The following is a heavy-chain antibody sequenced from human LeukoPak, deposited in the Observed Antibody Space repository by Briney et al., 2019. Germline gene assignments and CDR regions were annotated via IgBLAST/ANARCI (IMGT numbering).Heavy chain of an antibody. D-gene: IGHD3-22*01. Sequence: GGSLRPSCAASGFTFSSYSMNWVRQAPGKGLEWVSSISSSSSYIYYADSVKGRFTISRDNAKNSLYLQMNSLRAEDTAVYYCARGMSDSSGYYYGPYYYYGMDVWGQGTTVTVSS. CDR3: ARGMSDSSGYYYGPYYYYGMDV. V-gene: IGHV3-21*01. CDR2: ISSSSSYI. J-gene: IGHJ6*02. CDR1: GFTFSSYS.